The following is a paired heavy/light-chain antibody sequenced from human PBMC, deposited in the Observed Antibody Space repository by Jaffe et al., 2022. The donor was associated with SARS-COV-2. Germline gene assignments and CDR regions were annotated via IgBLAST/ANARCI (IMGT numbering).Light chain of an antibody. CDR3: QLCDSSIGWV. CDR2: RDT. J-gene: IGLJ3*02. V-gene: IGLV3-9*01. Sequence: SYEVTQPLSVSVALGQTARITCGGNNIGTKNVHWYQQKPGQAPMLVIHRDTNRPSGIPERFSGSNSGNTATLTISRAQAGDEADYYCQLCDSSIGWVFGGGTKLTVL. CDR1: NIGTKN.
Heavy chain of an antibody. V-gene: IGHV3-23*01. CDR2: ITGNSEST. Sequence: EVQLLESGGGLVQPGGSLRLSCAASGFTFSNYPMSWVRQAPGKGLDWVSAITGNSESTYYADSVKGRFTISRDNSKNTLYLQMNSLRVEDTAIYYCAKENPVGGTNYFDYWGQGTLVTVSS. D-gene: IGHD1-26*01. CDR3: AKENPVGGTNYFDY. CDR1: GFTFSNYP. J-gene: IGHJ4*02.